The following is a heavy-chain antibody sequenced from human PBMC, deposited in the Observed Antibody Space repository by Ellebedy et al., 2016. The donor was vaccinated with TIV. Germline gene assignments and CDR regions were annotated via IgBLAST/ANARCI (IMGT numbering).Heavy chain of an antibody. CDR3: TSGDVVDV. J-gene: IGHJ6*02. Sequence: PGGSLRLSCEASGFTFSGSAMHWVRKASGKGLEWVGRIRIKANSYATAYAASVKVRFTISRNDSKNTAYLQMNSLKTEDTAVYYCTSGDVVDVWGQGTTVTVSS. CDR2: IRIKANSYAT. CDR1: GFTFSGSA. V-gene: IGHV3-73*01. D-gene: IGHD7-27*01.